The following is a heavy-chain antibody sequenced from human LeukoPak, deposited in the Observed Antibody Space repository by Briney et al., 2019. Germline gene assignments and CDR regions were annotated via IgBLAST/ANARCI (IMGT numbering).Heavy chain of an antibody. CDR2: IYTSGST. V-gene: IGHV4-61*02. D-gene: IGHD2-8*01. CDR1: GGSISSGSYY. CDR3: ARQLPSEDCSDSRQWCMPHDAFDI. Sequence: SETLSLTCTVSGGSISSGSYYWSWIRQPAGKGLEWIGRIYTSGSTYYNPSLKSRVTISVDTSKNQFSLKLSSVTAADTAVYYCARQLPSEDCSDSRQWCMPHDAFDIWGQGTMVTVSS. J-gene: IGHJ3*02.